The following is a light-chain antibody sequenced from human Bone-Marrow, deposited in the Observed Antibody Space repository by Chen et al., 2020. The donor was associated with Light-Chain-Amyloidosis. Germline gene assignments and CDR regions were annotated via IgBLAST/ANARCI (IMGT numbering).Light chain of an antibody. CDR3: QQFDSYPDT. V-gene: IGKV1-9*01. CDR2: GAS. CDR1: QGINNY. J-gene: IGKJ2*01. Sequence: IQLTQSPSSLSASVGDRVTITCRASQGINNYLAWYQQRPGKAPKLLIYGASTLQNAVPSRFSGGGSGTDFSLAISSLQPEDFATYYCQQFDSYPDTFGRGTKLEIK.